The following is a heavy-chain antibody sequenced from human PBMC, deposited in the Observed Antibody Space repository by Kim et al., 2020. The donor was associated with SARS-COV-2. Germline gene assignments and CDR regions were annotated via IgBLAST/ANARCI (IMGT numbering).Heavy chain of an antibody. CDR1: GFTFSSYA. V-gene: IGHV3-30*04. J-gene: IGHJ6*02. CDR3: ARALEYRYPDYGDYSDYYYYGMDV. D-gene: IGHD4-17*01. CDR2: ISYDGSNK. Sequence: GGSLRLSCAASGFTFSSYAMHWVRQAPGKGLEWVAVISYDGSNKYYADSVKGRFTISRDNSKNTLYLQMNSLRAEDTAVYYCARALEYRYPDYGDYSDYYYYGMDVWGQGTTVTVSS.